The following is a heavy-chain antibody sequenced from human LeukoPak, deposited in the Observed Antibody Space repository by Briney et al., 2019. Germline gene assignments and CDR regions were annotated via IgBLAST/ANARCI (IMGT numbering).Heavy chain of an antibody. CDR2: INHSGST. Sequence: KPSETLSLTCAVYGGSFSGYYWSWIRQPPGKGLEWIGEINHSGSTNYNPSLKSRVTISVDTSKNQFSLKLSSVTAADTAVYYCARGRIVGAWGICYYYGMDVWGQGTTVTVSS. V-gene: IGHV4-34*01. CDR3: ARGRIVGAWGICYYYGMDV. CDR1: GGSFSGYY. D-gene: IGHD1-26*01. J-gene: IGHJ6*02.